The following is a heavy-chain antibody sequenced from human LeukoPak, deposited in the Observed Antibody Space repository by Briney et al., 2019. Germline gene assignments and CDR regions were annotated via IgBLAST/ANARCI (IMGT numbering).Heavy chain of an antibody. CDR3: ASTYSSSSTFDY. CDR1: GGSISSGGYY. CDR2: IYYSGST. V-gene: IGHV4-31*03. J-gene: IGHJ4*02. D-gene: IGHD6-6*01. Sequence: SETLSLTCTVSGGSISSGGYYWSWIRQHPGKGLEWIGYIYYSGSTYYNPSLKSRVTISVDTSKNQFSLKLSSVTAADTAVYYCASTYSSSSTFDYWGQGTLVTVSS.